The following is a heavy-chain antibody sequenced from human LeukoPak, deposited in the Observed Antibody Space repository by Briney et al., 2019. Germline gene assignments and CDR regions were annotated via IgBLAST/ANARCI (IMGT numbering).Heavy chain of an antibody. D-gene: IGHD2-2*01. CDR3: ARGYCSSTSCYRFDP. V-gene: IGHV4-31*03. J-gene: IGHJ5*02. CDR2: IYYSGST. Sequence: SETLSLTCTVSGGSISSGGYYWSWIRQHPGKGLEWIGYIYYSGSTYYNPSLKSRVTISVDTSKNQFSLKLSSVTAADTAVYYCARGYCSSTSCYRFDPWGQGTLVTVSS. CDR1: GGSISSGGYY.